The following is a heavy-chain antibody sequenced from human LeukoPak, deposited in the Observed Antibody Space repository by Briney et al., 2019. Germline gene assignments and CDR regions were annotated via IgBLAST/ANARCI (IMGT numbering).Heavy chain of an antibody. CDR3: TRTVNSASDF. CDR2: INQNGGVK. J-gene: IGHJ4*02. CDR1: GFIFGDYW. Sequence: GGSLRLSCVASGFIFGDYWMRWVRQAPGKGLEWVATINQNGGVKHYVDSVKGRFTISRDNAKTSLFLQMNSLRIDDTAMYYCTRTVNSASDFWGQGTLVTVSS. D-gene: IGHD4-23*01. V-gene: IGHV3-7*03.